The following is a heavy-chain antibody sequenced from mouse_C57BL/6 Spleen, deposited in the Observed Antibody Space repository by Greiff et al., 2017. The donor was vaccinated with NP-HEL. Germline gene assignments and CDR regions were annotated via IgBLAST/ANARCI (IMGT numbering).Heavy chain of an antibody. CDR3: TRDQRGSSGY. V-gene: IGHV5-9-1*02. J-gene: IGHJ3*01. CDR1: GFTFSSYA. D-gene: IGHD3-2*02. CDR2: ISSGGDYI. Sequence: DVMLVESGEGLVKPGGSLKLSCAASGFTFSSYAMSWVRQTPEKRLEWVAYISSGGDYIYYADTVKGRFTISRDNARNTLYLQMSSLKSEDTAMYYCTRDQRGSSGYWGQGTLVTVSA.